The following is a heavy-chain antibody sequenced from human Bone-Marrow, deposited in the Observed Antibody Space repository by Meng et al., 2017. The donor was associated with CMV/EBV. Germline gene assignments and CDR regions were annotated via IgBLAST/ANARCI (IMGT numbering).Heavy chain of an antibody. CDR3: ARVGMLGTMLEDGMDV. J-gene: IGHJ6*02. V-gene: IGHV1-2*02. Sequence: ASVKVSCKASGYTFTGYYMHWVRQAPGHGLEWMGWINPNSGGTNYAQKFQGRVTMTRDTSISTAYMELSRLRSDDTAVYYCARVGMLGTMLEDGMDVWGQGTTVTVSS. CDR2: INPNSGGT. CDR1: GYTFTGYY. D-gene: IGHD3-10*02.